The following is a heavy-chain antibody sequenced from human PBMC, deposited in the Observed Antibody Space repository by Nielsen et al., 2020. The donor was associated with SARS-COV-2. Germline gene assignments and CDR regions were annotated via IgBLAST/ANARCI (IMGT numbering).Heavy chain of an antibody. V-gene: IGHV3-13*04. CDR2: IGTAGDT. D-gene: IGHD6-13*01. CDR1: GFTFSSYD. J-gene: IGHJ3*02. CDR3: ARALGIAAAGTDAGDAFDI. Sequence: GGSLRLSCAASGFTFSSYDMHWVRQATGKGLEWVSAIGTAGDTYYPGSVKGRFTISRENAKNYLYLQMNSLRAGDTAVYYCARALGIAAAGTDAGDAFDIWGQGTMVTVSS.